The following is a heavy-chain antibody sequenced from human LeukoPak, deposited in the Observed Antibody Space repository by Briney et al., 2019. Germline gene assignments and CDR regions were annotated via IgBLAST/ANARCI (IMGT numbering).Heavy chain of an antibody. CDR3: AGSSTAHILHY. J-gene: IGHJ1*01. D-gene: IGHD2-21*01. V-gene: IGHV3-23*01. CDR1: GFTFSNFA. Sequence: GGSLRLSCAASGFTFSNFAMAWVRQAPGKGLEWVSGISGNSEITFYTDSVKGRFTISRDNSKNTLFLQMNSLTAADTAVHFCAGSSTAHILHYWAQGPLLTVSS. CDR2: ISGNSEIT.